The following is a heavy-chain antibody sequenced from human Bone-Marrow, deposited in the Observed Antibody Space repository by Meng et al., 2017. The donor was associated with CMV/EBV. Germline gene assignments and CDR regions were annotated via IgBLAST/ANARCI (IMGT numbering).Heavy chain of an antibody. V-gene: IGHV1-8*01. CDR2: MNPNSGNT. Sequence: ASVKVSCKASGYTFTSYDINWVRQATGQGLEWMGWMNPNSGNTGYVQKFQGRVTMTRNTSISTAYMELSSLRSEDTAVYYCARSGAPWGIAVAGTYWFDPWGQGTLVTVSS. CDR1: GYTFTSYD. D-gene: IGHD6-19*01. J-gene: IGHJ5*02. CDR3: ARSGAPWGIAVAGTYWFDP.